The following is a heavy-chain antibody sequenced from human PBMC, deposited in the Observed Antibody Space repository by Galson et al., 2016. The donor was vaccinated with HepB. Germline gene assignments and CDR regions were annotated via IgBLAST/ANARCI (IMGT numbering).Heavy chain of an antibody. D-gene: IGHD4-17*01. CDR3: ARNFGDNTFDF. CDR1: GYTFTSYW. V-gene: IGHV5-51*01. CDR2: VYPGDSDT. Sequence: QSGAEVKKPGDSLRISCKASGYTFTSYWIGWVRQMPGKGLEWMGIVYPGDSDTRYSPSLQGQVTMSADKSISTAYLQWSALKASDSATCYCARNFGDNTFDFWGQGTLVTVSS. J-gene: IGHJ4*02.